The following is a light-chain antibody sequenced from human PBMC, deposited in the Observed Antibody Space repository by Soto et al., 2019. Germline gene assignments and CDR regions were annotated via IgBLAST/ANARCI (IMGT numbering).Light chain of an antibody. CDR1: QSVSSSY. CDR3: QQYGSSPYT. Sequence: EIVLTQSPGTLSLSPGERATLSCRASQSVSSSYLAWYQQQPGQAPRLLIYGASSRADVIPDRFSGSGSGTDFTLTISILEPEDVALYCCQQYGSSPYTFGQGTKLEIK. CDR2: GAS. J-gene: IGKJ2*01. V-gene: IGKV3-20*01.